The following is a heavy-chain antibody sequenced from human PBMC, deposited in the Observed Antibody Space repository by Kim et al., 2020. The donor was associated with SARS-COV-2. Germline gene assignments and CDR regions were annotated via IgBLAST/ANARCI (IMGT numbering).Heavy chain of an antibody. D-gene: IGHD6-13*01. CDR2: IIPIFGTA. CDR3: AREGLSIAAAGTDYYGMDV. CDR1: GGTFSSYA. J-gene: IGHJ6*02. Sequence: SVKVSCKASGGTFSSYAISWVRQAPGQGLEWMGGIIPIFGTANYAQKFQGRVTITADESTSTAYMELSSLRSEDTAVYYCAREGLSIAAAGTDYYGMDVWGQGTTVTVSS. V-gene: IGHV1-69*13.